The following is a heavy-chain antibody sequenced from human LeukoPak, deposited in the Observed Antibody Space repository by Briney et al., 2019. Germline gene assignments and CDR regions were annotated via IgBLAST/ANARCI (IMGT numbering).Heavy chain of an antibody. J-gene: IGHJ4*02. CDR3: TTEIVAVVVITHYFDY. CDR2: IKSKTDGGTT. V-gene: IGHV3-15*01. Sequence: GGSLRLSCAASGFTFSNAWMSWVRQAPGKGLEWVGRIKSKTDGGTTDYAAPVKGRFTISRDDSKNTLYLQMNSLKTEDTAVYYCTTEIVAVVVITHYFDYWGQGTLVTVSS. D-gene: IGHD3-22*01. CDR1: GFTFSNAW.